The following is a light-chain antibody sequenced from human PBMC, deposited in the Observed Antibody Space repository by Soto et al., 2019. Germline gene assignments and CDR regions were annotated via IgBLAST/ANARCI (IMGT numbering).Light chain of an antibody. CDR1: SGSVSTSYF. J-gene: IGLJ3*02. CDR2: NTN. CDR3: VLYMGSGISV. V-gene: IGLV8-61*01. Sequence: QTVVTQEPSFSVSPGRTVTLTCGLSSGSVSTSYFPSWYQQTPGQAPRSLIYNTNIRSSGVPDRFSGSILGNKAALTITGAQADDESDYYCVLYMGSGISVXXXGTKLXVL.